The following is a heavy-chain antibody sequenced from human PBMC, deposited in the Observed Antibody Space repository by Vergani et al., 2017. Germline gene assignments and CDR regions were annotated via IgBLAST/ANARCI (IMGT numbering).Heavy chain of an antibody. D-gene: IGHD6-6*01. Sequence: QVQLQESGSGLVKPSQTLSLTCTVSGGSISSGGYYWSWIRQHPGKGLEWIGYIYYSGSTYYNPSLKSRVTISVDTSKNHVALKLSAVTAADTAVYYCARGGLGYYSSSSRSHWFDPWGQGTLVTVSS. J-gene: IGHJ5*02. CDR3: ARGGLGYYSSSSRSHWFDP. V-gene: IGHV4-31*03. CDR2: IYYSGST. CDR1: GGSISSGGYY.